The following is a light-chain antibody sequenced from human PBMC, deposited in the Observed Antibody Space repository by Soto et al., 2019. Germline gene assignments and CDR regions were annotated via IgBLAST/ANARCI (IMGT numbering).Light chain of an antibody. Sequence: EIVMTQSPATLSLSPGERATLSCRASQSVGSNVFWYQHKPGRDPRLLIYCATARATGIPARCSASRSGTNVSLTIISLQADDFAVYYCHQHSNWPPYTFGQGTKLEIK. CDR1: QSVGSN. CDR2: CAT. V-gene: IGKV3-15*01. CDR3: HQHSNWPPYT. J-gene: IGKJ2*01.